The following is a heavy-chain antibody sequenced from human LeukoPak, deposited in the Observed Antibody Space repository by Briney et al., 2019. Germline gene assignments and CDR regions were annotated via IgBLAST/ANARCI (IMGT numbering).Heavy chain of an antibody. J-gene: IGHJ4*02. D-gene: IGHD1-7*01. Sequence: GESLQISCQGSGYSFTSYWIGWGPQMPGKGLEWMGIIYPGGSDTRYSPSFQGQVTISDDKSISTAYLQWSSLKASDTAMYYCARLQRDLELPYYFDYWGQGTLVTASS. CDR1: GYSFTSYW. V-gene: IGHV5-51*01. CDR2: IYPGGSDT. CDR3: ARLQRDLELPYYFDY.